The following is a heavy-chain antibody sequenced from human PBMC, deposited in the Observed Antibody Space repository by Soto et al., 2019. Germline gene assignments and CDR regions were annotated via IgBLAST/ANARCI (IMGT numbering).Heavy chain of an antibody. D-gene: IGHD3-3*01. CDR2: ISHDGSKK. J-gene: IGHJ6*02. V-gene: IGHV3-30*18. CDR1: DFIFTSYA. CDR3: AKAFWSGLLRTKESRDFKALDV. Sequence: GGSLRLSCAASDFIFTSYAMHWVRQAPGKGLEWVAIISHDGSKKYHADSVKGRFNISRDNPNNTLFLQMNGLRAEDTAVYYCAKAFWSGLLRTKESRDFKALDVWGQGTTVTVSS.